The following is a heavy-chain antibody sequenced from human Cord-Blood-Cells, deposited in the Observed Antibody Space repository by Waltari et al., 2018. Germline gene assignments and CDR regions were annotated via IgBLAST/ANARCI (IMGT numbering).Heavy chain of an antibody. V-gene: IGHV3-23*01. J-gene: IGHJ4*02. D-gene: IGHD3-10*01. Sequence: EVQLLESGGGVVQPGGSLSLACAGSGLPFSSYPMSWVLEAPGKGLEWVSAISGSVGITYYADSVKSRLTISRDNSKNTLYLQMNSLRAEDTAVYYCAKGAYRGSYYKVDYWGQGTLVTVSS. CDR1: GLPFSSYP. CDR2: ISGSVGIT. CDR3: AKGAYRGSYYKVDY.